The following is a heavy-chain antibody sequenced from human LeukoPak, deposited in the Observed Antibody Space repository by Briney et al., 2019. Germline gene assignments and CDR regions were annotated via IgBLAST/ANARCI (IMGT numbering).Heavy chain of an antibody. Sequence: GGSLRLSCAASGFAFSSYSMNWVRQAPGKGLEWVSSISSSSSYIYYADSVKGRFTISRDNAKNSLYLQMNSLRAEDTAVYYCARDRGAATGIRKGYYYGMDVWGQGTTVTVSS. CDR2: ISSSSSYI. D-gene: IGHD2-15*01. CDR1: GFAFSSYS. V-gene: IGHV3-21*01. CDR3: ARDRGAATGIRKGYYYGMDV. J-gene: IGHJ6*02.